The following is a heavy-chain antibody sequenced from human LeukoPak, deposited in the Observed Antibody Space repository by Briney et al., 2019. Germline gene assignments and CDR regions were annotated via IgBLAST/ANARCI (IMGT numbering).Heavy chain of an antibody. CDR1: GFTFSTYW. CDR2: INMDGTTI. V-gene: IGHV3-74*01. J-gene: IGHJ3*01. CDR3: ARAVDIVATTPFDL. D-gene: IGHD5-12*01. Sequence: GGSLRLSCAASGFTFSTYWMHWVRQSPGKGLVWVSRINMDGTTISYAGSVEGRFTISRDNSKNTVYLDMNSLRAEDTAVYYCARAVDIVATTPFDLWGQGTMVTVSS.